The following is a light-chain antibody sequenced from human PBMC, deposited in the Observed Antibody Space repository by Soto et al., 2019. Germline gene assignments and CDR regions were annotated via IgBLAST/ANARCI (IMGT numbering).Light chain of an antibody. CDR3: CSFAGSNNDV. J-gene: IGLJ1*01. CDR1: SSDVGGYSY. Sequence: QSALTQPPSASGSPGQSVTISCTGTSSDVGGYSYVSWYQQHPGKAPKLMIYEVSKRPSGVPDRFSGSKSGNTASLTVSGLQAEDEADYYCCSFAGSNNDVFGTGTKLTVL. V-gene: IGLV2-8*01. CDR2: EVS.